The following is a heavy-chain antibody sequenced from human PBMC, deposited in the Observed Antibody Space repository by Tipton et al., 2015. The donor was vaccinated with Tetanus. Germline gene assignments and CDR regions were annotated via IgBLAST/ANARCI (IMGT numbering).Heavy chain of an antibody. V-gene: IGHV6-1*01. D-gene: IGHD4-17*01. CDR3: ARSRGGDLDY. J-gene: IGHJ4*02. Sequence: PSRGLEWLGRTYYRSEWYYDYAVSVKSRITINPDTSKNQLSLQLNSVTPDDTAVYYCARSRGGDLDYWRQGALVTVSS. CDR2: TYYRSEWYY.